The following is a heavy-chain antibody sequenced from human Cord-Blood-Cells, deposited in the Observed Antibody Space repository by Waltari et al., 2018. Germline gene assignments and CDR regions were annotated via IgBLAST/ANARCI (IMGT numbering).Heavy chain of an antibody. CDR3: ARGRKGSTVTDY. CDR1: GFTFSSYS. CDR2: ISSSSTI. J-gene: IGHJ4*02. D-gene: IGHD4-17*01. V-gene: IGHV3-48*02. Sequence: EVQLVESGGGLVQPGGSLRLSCAASGFTFSSYSMNWSRQDPGKGLEWVSYISSSSTINYADSVKGRVTISRDNAKNSLYLQMNSLRDEDTAVYYCARGRKGSTVTDYWGQGTLVTVSS.